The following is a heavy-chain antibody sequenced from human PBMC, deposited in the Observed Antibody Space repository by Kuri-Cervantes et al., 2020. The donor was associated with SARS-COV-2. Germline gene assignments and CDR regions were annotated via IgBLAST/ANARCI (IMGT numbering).Heavy chain of an antibody. CDR3: AKGFMEIPPTRYYDP. CDR2: ISYRGHDT. V-gene: IGHV3-23*01. Sequence: GGSLRLSCAASGFTFSNYAMSWVRQAPGKGLEWVSVISYRGHDTYYADSVKGRFTISRDSSKDTLYLQMNSLRAEDTAIYYCAKGFMEIPPTRYYDPWGQGTLVTVSS. CDR1: GFTFSNYA. J-gene: IGHJ5*02. D-gene: IGHD3-10*01.